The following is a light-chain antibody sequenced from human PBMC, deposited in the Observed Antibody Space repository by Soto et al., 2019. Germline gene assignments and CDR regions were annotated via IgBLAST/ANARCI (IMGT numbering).Light chain of an antibody. CDR2: DVS. V-gene: IGLV2-14*01. CDR3: SSYTRSCTPHVV. CDR1: SSDVGGYNY. Sequence: QSVLTQPASVSGSPGQSVTISCTGTSSDVGGYNYVHWYQQHPGKAPKVMIYDVSNRPSGVSNRFSGSKSGNTASLAISGLQAEDEADDYGSSYTRSCTPHVVFGGGTKLTVL. J-gene: IGLJ2*01.